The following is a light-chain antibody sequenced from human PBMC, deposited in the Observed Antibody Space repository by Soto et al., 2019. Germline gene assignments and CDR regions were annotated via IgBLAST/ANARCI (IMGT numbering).Light chain of an antibody. V-gene: IGKV3-20*01. CDR2: GAS. J-gene: IGKJ4*01. CDR1: QSVSSNY. CDR3: QQYGTSPALT. Sequence: EIVMTQSPATLSVSPGERATLSCRASQSVSSNYLAWYQHRPGQAPRLLIYGASSRATDISDRFSGSGSGTDFTLTISRLEPEDFAVYYCQQYGTSPALTFGGGTKVDIK.